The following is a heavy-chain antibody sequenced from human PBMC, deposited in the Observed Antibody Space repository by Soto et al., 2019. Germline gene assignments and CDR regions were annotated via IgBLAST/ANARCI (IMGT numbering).Heavy chain of an antibody. CDR1: GFTFSTHA. D-gene: IGHD6-13*01. Sequence: ESGGGVVQPGRSLRLSCAASGFTFSTHAMHWVRQAPGKGLKCVAIVSFDGSNKYYADSVKGRFTISRDNSKNTLYLQMSGLTPEDTAFYYCARDQTGITTAGGGRIDHWGQGTLVTVSS. CDR3: ARDQTGITTAGGGRIDH. CDR2: VSFDGSNK. J-gene: IGHJ4*02. V-gene: IGHV3-30-3*01.